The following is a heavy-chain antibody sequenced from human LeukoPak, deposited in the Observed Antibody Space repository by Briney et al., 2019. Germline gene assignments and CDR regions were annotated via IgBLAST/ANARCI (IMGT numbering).Heavy chain of an antibody. CDR2: ISSSSTYT. V-gene: IGHV3-11*03. CDR3: ARYYYDSSGYLPWFDY. D-gene: IGHD3-22*01. Sequence: PGGSLRLSCAASGFTFSDYYMSWIRQAPGKGLEWVSYISSSSTYTNYADSVKGRFTISRDNAKNSLYLQMNSLRAEDTAVYYCARYYYDSSGYLPWFDYWGQGTLVTVSS. CDR1: GFTFSDYY. J-gene: IGHJ4*02.